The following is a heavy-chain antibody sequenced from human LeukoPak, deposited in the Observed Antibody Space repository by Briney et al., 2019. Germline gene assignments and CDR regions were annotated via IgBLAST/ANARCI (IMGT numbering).Heavy chain of an antibody. J-gene: IGHJ6*02. V-gene: IGHV3-30*03. CDR2: IAYGGTYK. CDR1: GFTFSDYA. D-gene: IGHD2/OR15-2a*01. Sequence: GGSLRLSCAASGFTFSDYAMHWVRQAPGKGLEWVAVIAYGGTYKHHADSLKGRFTVSRDNSRDTLYLRINSLRPEDTALYYCARNKAITAFFGMDVWGQGTTVIVSS. CDR3: ARNKAITAFFGMDV.